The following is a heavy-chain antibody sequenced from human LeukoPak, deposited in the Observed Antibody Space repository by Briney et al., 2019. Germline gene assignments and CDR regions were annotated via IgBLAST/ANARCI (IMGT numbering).Heavy chain of an antibody. CDR3: TTVLVLYYYYYMDV. V-gene: IGHV3-15*01. CDR2: IKSKTDGGTT. Sequence: GGSLRLSCAASGFTFSNAWMSWVRQAPGKGLEWIGRIKSKTDGGTTDYAAPVKGRFTISRDDSKNTLYLQMNSPKTEDTAVYYCTTVLVLYYYYYMDVWGKGTTVTASS. D-gene: IGHD6-13*01. J-gene: IGHJ6*03. CDR1: GFTFSNAW.